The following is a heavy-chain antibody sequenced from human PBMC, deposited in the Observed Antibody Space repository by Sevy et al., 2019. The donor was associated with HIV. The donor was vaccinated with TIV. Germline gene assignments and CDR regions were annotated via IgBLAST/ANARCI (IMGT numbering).Heavy chain of an antibody. V-gene: IGHV1-2*02. CDR1: GYTFSDYY. D-gene: IGHD3-16*01. CDR2: INPNSGGT. Sequence: ASVKVSCKASGYTFSDYYIHWVRQAPGQGLEWMGWINPNSGGTNYAQKFQGRVTMTRDTSITTAYMELGRLRSEDTAVYYCARQSAYHFYGMDVWGQGTTVTVSS. CDR3: ARQSAYHFYGMDV. J-gene: IGHJ6*02.